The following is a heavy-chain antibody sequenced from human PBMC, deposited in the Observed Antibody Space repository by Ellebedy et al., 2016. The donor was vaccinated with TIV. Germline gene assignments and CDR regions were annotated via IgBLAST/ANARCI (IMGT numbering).Heavy chain of an antibody. CDR2: INPSAGST. D-gene: IGHD2/OR15-2a*01. CDR3: AREQYPAKKNFDF. J-gene: IGHJ4*02. V-gene: IGHV1-46*01. CDR1: GYIFTSYL. Sequence: ASVKVSXXASGYIFTSYLIHWVRQAPGQGLEWMGIINPSAGSTNYPQKFQGRVTMTRDTSTSTVYMELSSLRSEDTAVYYCAREQYPAKKNFDFWGQGTLVTVSS.